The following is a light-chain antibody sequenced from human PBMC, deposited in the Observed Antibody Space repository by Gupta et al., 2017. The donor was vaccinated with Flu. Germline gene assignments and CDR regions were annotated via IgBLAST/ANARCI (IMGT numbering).Light chain of an antibody. CDR1: QSISSY. V-gene: IGKV1-39*01. J-gene: IGKJ4*01. CDR2: AAS. Sequence: DIQMTQSPSSLSVSVGDRVTITCRASQSISSYLNWYQQKPGKDPKLLIYAASSLQSGVPSRFSGSGSGTDFTLTISSLQPEEFATYYCQQSYSTLSFGGGTKVEIK. CDR3: QQSYSTLS.